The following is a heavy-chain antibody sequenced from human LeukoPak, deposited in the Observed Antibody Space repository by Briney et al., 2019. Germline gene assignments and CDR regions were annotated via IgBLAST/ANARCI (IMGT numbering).Heavy chain of an antibody. D-gene: IGHD6-19*01. V-gene: IGHV3-53*04. CDR1: GFTVSSNY. CDR3: ARVGSGWYDFDY. J-gene: IGHJ4*02. Sequence: GGSLRLSCAASGFTVSSNYMSWVRRAPGKGLEWVSVIYSGSSSTYYTDSVKGRFTISRHNSKNTLYLQMNSLRAEDTAVYYCARVGSGWYDFDYWGQGTLVTVSS. CDR2: IYSGSSST.